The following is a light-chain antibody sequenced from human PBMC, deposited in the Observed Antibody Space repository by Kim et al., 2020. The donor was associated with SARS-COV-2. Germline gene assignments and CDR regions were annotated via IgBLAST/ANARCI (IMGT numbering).Light chain of an antibody. V-gene: IGKV1-17*01. J-gene: IGKJ5*01. Sequence: AFVGDRVSITCLVRQDIRNDLGLYQQKSLRVPKRLIYVASILQSGFPSRFSVSGSGTEFTFTISRVQPEDFATYSCLQHSTYPITFGHGTRLEIK. CDR1: QDIRND. CDR2: VAS. CDR3: LQHSTYPIT.